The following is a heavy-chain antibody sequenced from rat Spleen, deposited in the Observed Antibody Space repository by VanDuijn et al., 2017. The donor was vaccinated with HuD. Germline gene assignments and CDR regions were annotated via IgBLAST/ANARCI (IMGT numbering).Heavy chain of an antibody. CDR3: ARDPYNSGWVMDA. CDR1: GFSLTSYN. Sequence: QVQLKESGPGLVQPSQTLSLTCTVAGFSLTSYNVHWVRQPPGKGLEWMGVIWNTVGTRYNSALKSRLSISKDTSKSQVFLKMNSLQTEDTATYYCARDPYNSGWVMDAWGQGASVTVSS. CDR2: IWNTVGT. D-gene: IGHD4-3*01. V-gene: IGHV2-41*01. J-gene: IGHJ4*01.